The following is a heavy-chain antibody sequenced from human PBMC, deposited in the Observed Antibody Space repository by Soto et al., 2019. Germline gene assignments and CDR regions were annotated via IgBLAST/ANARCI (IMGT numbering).Heavy chain of an antibody. CDR2: FDAEDGAA. V-gene: IGHV1-24*01. J-gene: IGHJ4*02. CDR1: GYTLTELS. D-gene: IGHD3-16*02. CDR3: ATDLFPDYADAWVTFRPADY. Sequence: QVELVQSGAEVTKPGASVKVSCKVSGYTLTELSMHWVRQAPGKGLEWMGVFDAEDGAASYAQNFQGRVTMTVDTSTDTDYMEVTSLRSEDTAVYYCATDLFPDYADAWVTFRPADYWGQGTQVTVSS.